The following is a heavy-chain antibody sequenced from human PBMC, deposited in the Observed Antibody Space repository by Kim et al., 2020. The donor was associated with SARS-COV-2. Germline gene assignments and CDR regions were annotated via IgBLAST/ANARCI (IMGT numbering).Heavy chain of an antibody. V-gene: IGHV1-18*01. CDR2: ISAYNGNT. Sequence: ASVKVSCKASGYTFTSYGISWVRQAPGQGLEWMGWISAYNGNTNYAQKLQGRVTMTTDTSTSTAYMELRSLRSDDTAVYYCARGTSITMVRGVFDYWGQGTLVTVSS. D-gene: IGHD3-10*01. J-gene: IGHJ4*02. CDR1: GYTFTSYG. CDR3: ARGTSITMVRGVFDY.